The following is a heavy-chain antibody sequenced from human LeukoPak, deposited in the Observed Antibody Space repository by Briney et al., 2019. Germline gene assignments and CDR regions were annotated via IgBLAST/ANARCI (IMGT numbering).Heavy chain of an antibody. Sequence: ASVKVSCKASGYTFSAYHVHWVRQAPGQGFEWMGWILPKSGDTDYAQNFQARVTMSRDISVSTAYMELSSLKSDDTAVYYCAVNGFQTLTTSFAYWGQGSLVTVSS. V-gene: IGHV1-2*02. CDR3: AVNGFQTLTTSFAY. CDR1: GYTFSAYH. J-gene: IGHJ4*02. D-gene: IGHD2/OR15-2a*01. CDR2: ILPKSGDT.